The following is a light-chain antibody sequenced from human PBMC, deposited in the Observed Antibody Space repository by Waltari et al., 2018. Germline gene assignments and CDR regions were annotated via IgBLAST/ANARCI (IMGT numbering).Light chain of an antibody. CDR1: QSVSNSF. V-gene: IGKV3-20*01. J-gene: IGKJ4*01. Sequence: EIVLTQSPGTLSLSPGDRATLSCRASQSVSNSFLAWYKQRPGQTPRLLIYSASSRATGIPGRFSGSGSGTDFTLTITRLEPEDAAVYYCQQFHTSPRTFGGGTKVEVK. CDR2: SAS. CDR3: QQFHTSPRT.